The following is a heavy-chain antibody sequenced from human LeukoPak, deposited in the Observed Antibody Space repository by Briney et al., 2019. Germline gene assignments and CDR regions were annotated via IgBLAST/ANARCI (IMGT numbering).Heavy chain of an antibody. J-gene: IGHJ3*02. CDR1: GFTFSTFA. Sequence: PGGSLRLSCAASGFTFSTFAMHWVRQAPGKGLEWVAILSYDGSSKYYADSVKGRFTISRDNSKNTLDLQMNSLRDEDTALYYCAKDGSGPSPLHDTFDIWGQGTMVTVSS. CDR3: AKDGSGPSPLHDTFDI. V-gene: IGHV3-30*04. CDR2: LSYDGSSK. D-gene: IGHD3-10*01.